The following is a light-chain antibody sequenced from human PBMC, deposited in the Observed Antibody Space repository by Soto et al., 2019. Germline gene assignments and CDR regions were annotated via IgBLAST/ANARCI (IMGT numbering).Light chain of an antibody. V-gene: IGKV1-5*01. CDR3: QQYKNYSWT. Sequence: DIQMTQSPSSLSASVGASVTITCRTSQRIGTFVNWYQQRQGRAPKLLIYDASSLESGVPSRFSGGGSGTEFTLTISSLQPDDFATYYCQQYKNYSWTFGQGTKVDIK. CDR1: QRIGTF. J-gene: IGKJ1*01. CDR2: DAS.